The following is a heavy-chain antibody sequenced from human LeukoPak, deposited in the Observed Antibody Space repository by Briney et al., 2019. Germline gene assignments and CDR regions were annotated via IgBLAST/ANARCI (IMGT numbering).Heavy chain of an antibody. D-gene: IGHD2-2*01. CDR3: ARGPVVVPAAFMTLDY. CDR1: GGSISSGDYY. J-gene: IGHJ4*02. V-gene: IGHV4-30-4*08. Sequence: PSETLSLTCTVSGGSISSGDYYWSWIRQPPGKGLEWIGYIYYSGSTYYNPSLKSRVTISVDTSKNQFSLKLSSVTAADTAVYYCARGPVVVPAAFMTLDYWGQGTLVTDSS. CDR2: IYYSGST.